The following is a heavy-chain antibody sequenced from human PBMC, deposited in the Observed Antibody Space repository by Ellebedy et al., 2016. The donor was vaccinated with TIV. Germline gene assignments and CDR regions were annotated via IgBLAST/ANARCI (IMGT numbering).Heavy chain of an antibody. Sequence: ASVKVSCKASGYTFTGYYMHWVRQAPGQGLEWMGWINPNSGGTNYAQKFQGRVTMTRETSISTVYMELSRLRSDDTAVYYCARPGIAVAGPPDFWGQGTLVTVSS. D-gene: IGHD6-19*01. V-gene: IGHV1-2*02. J-gene: IGHJ4*02. CDR2: INPNSGGT. CDR3: ARPGIAVAGPPDF. CDR1: GYTFTGYY.